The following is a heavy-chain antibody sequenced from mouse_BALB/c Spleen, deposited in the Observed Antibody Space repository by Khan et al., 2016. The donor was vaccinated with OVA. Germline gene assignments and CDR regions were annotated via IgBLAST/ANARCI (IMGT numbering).Heavy chain of an antibody. J-gene: IGHJ3*01. CDR3: VRDGAYHRNDGWFAY. CDR2: INPSNGYT. V-gene: IGHV1-4*01. Sequence: QVQLQQSGAELARPGASVKMSCKASGYTFTSYTIHWIKKRPGQGLEWIGYINPSNGYTNYNQKFKDKATLTTDKSSTTAYMQLSSLTSGDSAVYNGVRDGAYHRNDGWFAYWGQGTLVTVSA. D-gene: IGHD2-14*01. CDR1: GYTFTSYT.